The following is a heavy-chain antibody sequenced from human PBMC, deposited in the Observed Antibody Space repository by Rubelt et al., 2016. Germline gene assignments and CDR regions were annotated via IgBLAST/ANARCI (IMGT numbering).Heavy chain of an antibody. V-gene: IGHV2-5*02. CDR2: VYWVDDK. CDR1: GFSLSAYGVG. J-gene: IGHJ5*02. CDR3: ARRSGMFDP. D-gene: IGHD1-26*01. Sequence: QITLKESGPTLVKPTQTLTLTCTFSGFSLSAYGVGVGWIRQPTGEALEWLALVYWVDDKRYSPSLRSRLTIIKDTSKNQVILTMTNMDPMDTGTYFCARRSGMFDPWCQGTLVTVPP.